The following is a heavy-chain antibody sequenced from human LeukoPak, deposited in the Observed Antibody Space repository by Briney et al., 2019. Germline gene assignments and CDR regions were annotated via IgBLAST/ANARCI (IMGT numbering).Heavy chain of an antibody. D-gene: IGHD2-21*02. CDR1: GFTFSSYS. J-gene: IGHJ4*02. V-gene: IGHV3-21*01. Sequence: GGSLRLSCAASGFTFSSYSMNWVRQAPGKGLEWVSSISSSSSYIYYADSVKGRFTISRDNAKNSLHLQMNSLRAEDTAVYYCARGYLDCGGDCSDYWGQGTLVTVSS. CDR3: ARGYLDCGGDCSDY. CDR2: ISSSSSYI.